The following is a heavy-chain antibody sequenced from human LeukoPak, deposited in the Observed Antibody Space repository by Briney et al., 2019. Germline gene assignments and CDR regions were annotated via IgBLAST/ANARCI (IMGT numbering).Heavy chain of an antibody. CDR3: AKAHSSSWYYFGN. CDR2: ISGNGGST. J-gene: IGHJ4*02. CDR1: GFTFRSYA. Sequence: GGSLRLSCAASGFTFRSYAMSWVRQAPGKGLEWVSVISGNGGSTHYADSVKGRYTISRDNSKNTLYLQMNSLRAKDTAIYYCAKAHSSSWYYFGNWGQGTLVTVSS. D-gene: IGHD3-22*01. V-gene: IGHV3-23*01.